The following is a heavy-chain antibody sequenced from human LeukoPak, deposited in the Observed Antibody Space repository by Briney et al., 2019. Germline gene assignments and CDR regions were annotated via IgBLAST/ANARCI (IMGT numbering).Heavy chain of an antibody. CDR2: INHSGST. CDR3: ARVKLAARPFDY. J-gene: IGHJ4*02. CDR1: GGSFSGYY. D-gene: IGHD6-6*01. V-gene: IGHV4-34*01. Sequence: SETLSLTCAVYGGSFSGYYWSWIRQPPGKGLEWIGEINHSGSTNYNPSLKSRVTISVDTSKNQFSLKLSSVTAADTAVYYCARVKLAARPFDYWGQGTLVTVSS.